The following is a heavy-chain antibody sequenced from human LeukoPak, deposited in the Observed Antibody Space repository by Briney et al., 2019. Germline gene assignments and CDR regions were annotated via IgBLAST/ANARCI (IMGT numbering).Heavy chain of an antibody. Sequence: PGGSLRLSCAASGFTFSSYAMSWVRQAPGKGLEWVSAISGSGGSTYYADSVKGRFTISRDNSKNTLYLQMNSLRAEDTAVYYCANGGNIEWELLRGDYWGQGTLVTVSS. CDR1: GFTFSSYA. CDR2: ISGSGGST. D-gene: IGHD1-26*01. J-gene: IGHJ4*02. V-gene: IGHV3-23*01. CDR3: ANGGNIEWELLRGDY.